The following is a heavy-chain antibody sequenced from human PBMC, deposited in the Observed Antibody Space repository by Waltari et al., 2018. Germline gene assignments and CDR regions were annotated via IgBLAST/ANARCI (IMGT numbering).Heavy chain of an antibody. CDR2: ISSSSSYK. CDR3: ASIRMKIAVAGLGYFDY. Sequence: EVQLVESGGGLVKPGGSLRLSCAASGFTFSSYSMNWVRQAPGKGLEWVSSISSSSSYKYYADSVKGRFTISRDNAKNSLYLKMNSLGAEDTAVYYCASIRMKIAVAGLGYFDYWGQGTLVTVSS. CDR1: GFTFSSYS. J-gene: IGHJ4*02. V-gene: IGHV3-21*01. D-gene: IGHD6-19*01.